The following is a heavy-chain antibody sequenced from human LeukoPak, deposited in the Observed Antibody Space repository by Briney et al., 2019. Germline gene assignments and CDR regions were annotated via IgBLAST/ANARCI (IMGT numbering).Heavy chain of an antibody. CDR3: ARQDYYDSSGYYYFDY. J-gene: IGHJ4*02. CDR2: IYYSGST. Sequence: PSETLSLTCTVSGGSISSNYWSWIRQPPGKGLEWIGYIYYSGSTNYNPSLKSRVTISVDTSKNQFSLKLSSVTAADTAVYYCARQDYYDSSGYYYFDYWGQGTLVTVSS. V-gene: IGHV4-59*01. CDR1: GGSISSNY. D-gene: IGHD3-22*01.